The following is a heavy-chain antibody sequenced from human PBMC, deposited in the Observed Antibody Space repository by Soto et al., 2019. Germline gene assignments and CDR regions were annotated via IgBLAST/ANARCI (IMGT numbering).Heavy chain of an antibody. CDR1: GGSISSYY. V-gene: IGHV4-59*01. CDR2: IYYSGST. D-gene: IGHD3-22*01. CDR3: ARDRGSHYDSSGYSYYYYYYGMDV. Sequence: PSETLSLTCTVSGGSISSYYWSWIRQPPGKGLEWIGYIYYSGSTNYNPSLKSRVTISVDTSKNQFSLKPSSVTAADTAVYYCARDRGSHYDSSGYSYYYYYYGMDVWGQGTTVTVSS. J-gene: IGHJ6*02.